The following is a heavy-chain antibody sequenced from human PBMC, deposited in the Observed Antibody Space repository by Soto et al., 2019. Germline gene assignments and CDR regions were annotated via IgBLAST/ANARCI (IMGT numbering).Heavy chain of an antibody. V-gene: IGHV4-30-4*01. D-gene: IGHD2-15*01. J-gene: IGHJ5*01. Sequence: SETLSLTCSVSGDSISTVDYFWAWVRQPPGQALEYIGYIYKSATTYYNPSFESRVAVSLDTSKSQFSLNVTSLTAADTAVYFCARGRYCLTGRCFPNWFDSWGQGTLVTVSS. CDR3: ARGRYCLTGRCFPNWFDS. CDR1: GDSISTVDYF. CDR2: IYKSATT.